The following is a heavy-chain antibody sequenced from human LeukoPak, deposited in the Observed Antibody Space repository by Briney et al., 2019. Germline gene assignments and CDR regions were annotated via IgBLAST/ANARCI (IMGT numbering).Heavy chain of an antibody. J-gene: IGHJ4*02. D-gene: IGHD1-1*01. V-gene: IGHV3-23*01. CDR3: ARLRTTGTFDY. Sequence: GGSLRLSCAASGFTFSSYAMTWVRQAPGKGLEWVSAISGSGGSTYYADSVKGRFTISRDNAKNSLYLQMNSLRAEDTALYYCARLRTTGTFDYWGQGTLVTVSS. CDR2: ISGSGGST. CDR1: GFTFSSYA.